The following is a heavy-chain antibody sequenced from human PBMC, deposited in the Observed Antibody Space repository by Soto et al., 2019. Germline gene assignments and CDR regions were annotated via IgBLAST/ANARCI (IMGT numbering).Heavy chain of an antibody. CDR1: GGSISSYY. CDR3: ARDPRYSSSWHYGMDV. D-gene: IGHD6-13*01. V-gene: IGHV4-59*01. J-gene: IGHJ6*02. CDR2: IYYSGST. Sequence: PSETLSLTCTVSGGSISSYYWSWIRQPPGKGLEWIGYIYYSGSTNYNPSLKSRVTISVDTSKNQFSLKLSSVTAADTAVYHCARDPRYSSSWHYGMDVWGQGTTVTVSS.